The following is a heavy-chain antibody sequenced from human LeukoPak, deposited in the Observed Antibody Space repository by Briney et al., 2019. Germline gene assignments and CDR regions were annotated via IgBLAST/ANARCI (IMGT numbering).Heavy chain of an antibody. J-gene: IGHJ5*02. Sequence: PGGSLRLSCAASGFTFSSYAMSLVRQAPGKGLEWVSAISGSGGSTYYADSVKGRFTISRDNSKNTLYLQMNSLRAEDTAVYYCARLEDCTNGVCYFNWFDPWGQGTLVTVSS. CDR1: GFTFSSYA. CDR3: ARLEDCTNGVCYFNWFDP. D-gene: IGHD2-8*01. V-gene: IGHV3-23*01. CDR2: ISGSGGST.